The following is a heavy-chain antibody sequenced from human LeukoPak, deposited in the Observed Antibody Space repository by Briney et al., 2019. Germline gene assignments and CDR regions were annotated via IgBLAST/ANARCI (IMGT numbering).Heavy chain of an antibody. D-gene: IGHD2-21*02. Sequence: PGGSLRLSCADSGFTFSNYFMHWVRQAPGKGLEWVADIASDGSHTFYVESVKGRFTISRDNSKNTLYLQMNSLRAEDTAVYFCARERQDTVIHSGAFDIWGQGTMVTVSS. V-gene: IGHV3-30*04. CDR1: GFTFSNYF. J-gene: IGHJ3*02. CDR3: ARERQDTVIHSGAFDI. CDR2: IASDGSHT.